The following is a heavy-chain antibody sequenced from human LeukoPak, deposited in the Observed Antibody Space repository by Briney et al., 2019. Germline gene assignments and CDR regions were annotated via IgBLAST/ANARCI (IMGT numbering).Heavy chain of an antibody. CDR2: IWYDGSNK. D-gene: IGHD3-22*01. Sequence: GGSLRLSRVVSGFTFSSYGMHWVRQAPGKGLEWVALIWYDGSNKYYADSVKGRFTISRDNSKNTLYLQMNSLRADDTAVYYCARDVFTTYDTGGGYFDYWGQGTLVTVSS. CDR3: ARDVFTTYDTGGGYFDY. J-gene: IGHJ4*02. CDR1: GFTFSSYG. V-gene: IGHV3-33*01.